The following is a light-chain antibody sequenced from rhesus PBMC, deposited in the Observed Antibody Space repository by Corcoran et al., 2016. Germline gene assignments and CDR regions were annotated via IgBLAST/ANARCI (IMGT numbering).Light chain of an antibody. V-gene: IGKV1-22*01. CDR1: QGISSW. CDR2: QAS. Sequence: DIQMTQSPSSLSASVGDTVTITCRASQGISSWLAWYQQKPGKAPKLLIYQASILQSGVPSRFSDIGSGTDFTLTIRSLQSEDFAYYYCQQYSIRPYSFGQGTKVEI. J-gene: IGKJ2*01. CDR3: QQYSIRPYS.